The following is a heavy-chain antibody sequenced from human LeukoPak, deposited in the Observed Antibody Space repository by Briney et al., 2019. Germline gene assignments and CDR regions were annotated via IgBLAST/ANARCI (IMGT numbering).Heavy chain of an antibody. J-gene: IGHJ6*04. V-gene: IGHV3-48*04. Sequence: TGGSLRLSCAASGFTFSSYSMMWVRQAPGKGLEWVSYISSSGSTIYYADSVKGRFTISRDNAKNSLYLQMNSLRAEDTAVYYCAELGITMIGGVWGKGTTVTISS. CDR1: GFTFSSYS. CDR3: AELGITMIGGV. CDR2: ISSSGSTI. D-gene: IGHD3-10*02.